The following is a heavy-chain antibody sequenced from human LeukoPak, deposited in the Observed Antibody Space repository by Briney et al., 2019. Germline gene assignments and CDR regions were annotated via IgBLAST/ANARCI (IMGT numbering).Heavy chain of an antibody. D-gene: IGHD2-21*02. CDR2: INPNSGGT. V-gene: IGHV1-2*02. CDR1: DYTFTGYY. J-gene: IGHJ3*02. Sequence: ASVKVSCKASDYTFTGYYIHWVRQAPGQGLEWMGWINPNSGGTNYAQKFQGRVTMTRNTSINTAYMELSRLRSDDTAIYYCATTEQVTTYDAFGIWGQGTMVTVSS. CDR3: ATTEQVTTYDAFGI.